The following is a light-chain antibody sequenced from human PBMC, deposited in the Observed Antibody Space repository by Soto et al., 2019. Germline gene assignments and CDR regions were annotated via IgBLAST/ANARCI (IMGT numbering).Light chain of an antibody. J-gene: IGKJ5*01. Sequence: EILLTQSPATLSFSPGERATLSCRASQSVSSYLAWYQQKPGQAPRLLIFDASNRVTGIPARFSGSGSGTDFTLTISSLEPEDFAVYYCQQRSNWYTFGQGTRLEIK. CDR3: QQRSNWYT. CDR1: QSVSSY. CDR2: DAS. V-gene: IGKV3-11*01.